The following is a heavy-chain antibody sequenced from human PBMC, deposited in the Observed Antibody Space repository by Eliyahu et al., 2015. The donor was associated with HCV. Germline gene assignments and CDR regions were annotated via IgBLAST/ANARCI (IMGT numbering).Heavy chain of an antibody. J-gene: IGHJ4*02. CDR2: XNTXTGRT. Sequence: ELNMPGASVNMSCEGSGYKFXENPMHWLRQAPGXSFEWLXWXNTXTGRTRYSDKFQGRXNITRDRSAATVYMSLSALTPEDTAVYFCARGGIPLFDLWGQGALVTVSS. V-gene: IGHV1-3*04. D-gene: IGHD1-26*01. CDR1: GYKFXENP. CDR3: ARGGIPLFDL.